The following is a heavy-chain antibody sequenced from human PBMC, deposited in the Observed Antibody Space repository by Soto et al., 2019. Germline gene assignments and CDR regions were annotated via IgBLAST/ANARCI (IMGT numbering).Heavy chain of an antibody. J-gene: IGHJ6*02. V-gene: IGHV1-2*02. CDR1: GYTFTGYY. D-gene: IGHD6-19*01. CDR3: ARDPRSSGSGYYYYGMDV. CDR2: INPNSGGT. Sequence: VASVKVSCKASGYTFTGYYMHWVRQAPGQGLEWMGWINPNSGGTNYAQKFQGRVTMTRDTSISTAYMELSRLRSDDTAVYYCARDPRSSGSGYYYYGMDVWGQGTTVTVSS.